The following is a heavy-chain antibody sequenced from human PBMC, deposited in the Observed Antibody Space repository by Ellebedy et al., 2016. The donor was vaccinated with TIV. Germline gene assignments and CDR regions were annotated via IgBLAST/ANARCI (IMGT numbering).Heavy chain of an antibody. Sequence: GESLKISCAASGFTFSSYGMHWVRQAPGKGLEWVAAISYDGSTEYYADSVRGRFSISRDNSKNTLYLQMISLRGDDTAVYYCARAYSSGWSRGFGYWGQGTLVTVSS. V-gene: IGHV3-30*03. CDR3: ARAYSSGWSRGFGY. CDR1: GFTFSSYG. J-gene: IGHJ4*02. CDR2: ISYDGSTE. D-gene: IGHD6-19*01.